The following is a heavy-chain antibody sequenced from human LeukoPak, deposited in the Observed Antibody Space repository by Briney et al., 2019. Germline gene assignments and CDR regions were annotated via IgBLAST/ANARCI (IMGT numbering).Heavy chain of an antibody. Sequence: SVKVSCKASGGTFSSYAISWVRQAPGQGLEWVGGIIPIFGTANYAQKFQGRVTITTDESTSTAYMELSSLRSEDTAVYYCARGDSYCTNGVCPFDYWGQGTLVTVSS. CDR3: ARGDSYCTNGVCPFDY. J-gene: IGHJ4*02. CDR1: GGTFSSYA. V-gene: IGHV1-69*05. D-gene: IGHD2-8*01. CDR2: IIPIFGTA.